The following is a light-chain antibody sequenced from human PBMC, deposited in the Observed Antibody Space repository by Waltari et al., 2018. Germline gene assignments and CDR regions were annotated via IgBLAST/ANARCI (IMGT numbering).Light chain of an antibody. CDR3: SSYTSSSVV. CDR2: DVS. CDR1: ISDVGGYNY. J-gene: IGLJ2*01. V-gene: IGLV2-14*01. Sequence: QSALTQPAPVPGSPGQSITISCTATISDVGGYNYVSWYQQHPGKAPKLMIYDVSNRPSGVSNRFSGSKSGNTASLTISGLQAEDEADYYCSSYTSSSVVFGGGTKLTVL.